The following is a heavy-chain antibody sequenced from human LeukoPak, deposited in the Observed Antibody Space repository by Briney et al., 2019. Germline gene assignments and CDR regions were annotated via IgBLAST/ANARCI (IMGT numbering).Heavy chain of an antibody. V-gene: IGHV4-38-2*02. CDR1: GYYSISSGYY. D-gene: IGHD3-22*01. Sequence: SETLSLTCTVSGYYSISSGYYWGWIRQPPGKGLEWIGSIFHSGSTHYNPSLKSRVTISVDTSKNQFSLKLSSVTAADTAVYFCARGPYSYDSSGAFDIWGQGTMVTVSS. CDR2: IFHSGST. J-gene: IGHJ3*02. CDR3: ARGPYSYDSSGAFDI.